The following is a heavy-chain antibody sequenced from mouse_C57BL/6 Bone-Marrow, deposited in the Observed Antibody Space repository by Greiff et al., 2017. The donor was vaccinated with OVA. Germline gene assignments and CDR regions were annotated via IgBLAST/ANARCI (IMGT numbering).Heavy chain of an antibody. CDR1: GYTFTSYW. J-gene: IGHJ2*01. CDR3: ARKPYSNRSLDY. CDR2: IDPSDSYT. V-gene: IGHV1-50*01. D-gene: IGHD2-5*01. Sequence: QVQLQQPGAELVKPGASVKLSCKASGYTFTSYWMQWVKQRPGQGLEWIGEIDPSDSYTNYNQKFKGKATLTVDTSSSTAYMQLSSLTSEDSAVYYCARKPYSNRSLDYWGQGTTLTVSS.